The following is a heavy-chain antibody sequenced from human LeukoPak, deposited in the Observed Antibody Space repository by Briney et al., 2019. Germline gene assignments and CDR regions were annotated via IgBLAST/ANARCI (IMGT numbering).Heavy chain of an antibody. CDR3: ARRWNYGRNYYIDV. CDR2: FYYSGST. Sequence: SETLSLTCSVSGGSISGYYWSWIRQSPEEGLVWLGYFYYSGSTNYNPSLMSRVTVSVDTSKNQFSLRLTSVTATDTAVYYCARRWNYGRNYYIDVWGNGATVSVSS. CDR1: GGSISGYY. D-gene: IGHD1-7*01. V-gene: IGHV4-59*12. J-gene: IGHJ6*03.